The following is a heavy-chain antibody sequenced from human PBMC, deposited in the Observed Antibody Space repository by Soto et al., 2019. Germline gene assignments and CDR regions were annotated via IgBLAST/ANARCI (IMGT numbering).Heavy chain of an antibody. CDR2: IISSSSYV. V-gene: IGHV3-21*01. D-gene: IGHD3-10*01. J-gene: IGHJ3*01. CDR1: GVTFSIYS. CDR3: AGVSSDIGEPDEQFTL. Sequence: PGGSLGLSCAASGVTFSIYSMNWVRQAPGKGLEWVSSIISSSSYVYYPTSVKGRFTISRDNAKKSLSLQMXRLRAEDTAVYYRAGVSSDIGEPDEQFTLRGQGAIVIV.